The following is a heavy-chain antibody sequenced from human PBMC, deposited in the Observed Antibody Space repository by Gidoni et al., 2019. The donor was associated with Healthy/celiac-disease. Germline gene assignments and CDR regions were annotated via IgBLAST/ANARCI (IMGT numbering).Heavy chain of an antibody. Sequence: QVQLVQSGAEVKKPGASVKVSCKASGYTFTSYYMHWVRQAPGQGLEWMGIINPSGGSTSYAQKFQGRVTMTRDTSTSTVYMELSSLRSEDTAVYYCARLDLRDYVWGSYRDYWGQGTLVTVSS. J-gene: IGHJ4*02. V-gene: IGHV1-46*03. CDR1: GYTFTSYY. CDR3: ARLDLRDYVWGSYRDY. D-gene: IGHD3-16*02. CDR2: INPSGGST.